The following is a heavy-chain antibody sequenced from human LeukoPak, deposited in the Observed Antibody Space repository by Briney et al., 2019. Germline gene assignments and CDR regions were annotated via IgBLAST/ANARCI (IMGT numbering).Heavy chain of an antibody. D-gene: IGHD6-19*01. CDR1: GFTFDDYA. J-gene: IGHJ4*02. Sequence: GGSLRLSCAASGFTFDDYAMHWVRQAPGKGLEWVSGISWNSGSIGYADSVKGRFTISRDNAKNSLYLQMNSLRAEDTALYYCPKVLGAVAGTFDYWGQGTLVTVSS. CDR2: ISWNSGSI. CDR3: PKVLGAVAGTFDY. V-gene: IGHV3-9*01.